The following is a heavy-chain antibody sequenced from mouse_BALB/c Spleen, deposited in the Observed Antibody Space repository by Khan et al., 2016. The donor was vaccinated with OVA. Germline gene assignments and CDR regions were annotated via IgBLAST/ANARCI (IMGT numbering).Heavy chain of an antibody. CDR1: GYTFTNYG. D-gene: IGHD2-14*01. Sequence: QIQLVQSGPDLKKPGETVKISCKASGYTFTNYGINWVKQAPGKGLKWMGWIYTYTGEPTYADDFKGRFAFSLETSASTAYLQINNLKNEDTATYFGARGVRRAMDCWGQGTSVTVSS. CDR2: IYTYTGEP. V-gene: IGHV9-3-1*01. J-gene: IGHJ4*01. CDR3: ARGVRRAMDC.